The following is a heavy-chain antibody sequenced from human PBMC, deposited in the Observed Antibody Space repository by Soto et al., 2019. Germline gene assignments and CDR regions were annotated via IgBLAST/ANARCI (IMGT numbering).Heavy chain of an antibody. V-gene: IGHV3-74*01. CDR3: ARLGGFDPTHDY. CDR1: GFSFSRHW. J-gene: IGHJ4*02. CDR2: IDNAGVGT. Sequence: EVQLVESGGGVVQPGGSLRLSCAASGFSFSRHWMHWVRQVPGQGLKWVSRIDNAGVGTSYADSVKGRFTMSRDNAKNTVYLQMNDLRVEDTDLYFCARLGGFDPTHDYWGQGALVTVSS. D-gene: IGHD1-26*01.